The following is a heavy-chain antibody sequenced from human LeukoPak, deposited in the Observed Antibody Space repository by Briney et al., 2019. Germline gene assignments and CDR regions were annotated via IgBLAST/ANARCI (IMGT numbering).Heavy chain of an antibody. CDR3: ARTIYSSGWYYFDY. D-gene: IGHD6-19*01. CDR2: IYYSGST. J-gene: IGHJ4*02. Sequence: SETLSLTCTVSGGSISSYYWSWIQQPPGKGLEWIGYIYYSGSTNYNPSLKSRVTISVDTSKNQFSLKLSSVTAADTAVYYCARTIYSSGWYYFDYWGQGTLDTVSS. CDR1: GGSISSYY. V-gene: IGHV4-59*01.